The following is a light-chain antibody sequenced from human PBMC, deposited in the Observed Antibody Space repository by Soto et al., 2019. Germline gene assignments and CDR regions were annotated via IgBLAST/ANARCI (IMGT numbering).Light chain of an antibody. J-gene: IGLJ3*02. CDR1: SSDVGSYNL. V-gene: IGLV2-14*02. CDR2: EVS. CDR3: ISYTSSSTWV. Sequence: QSVLTQPASVSGSPGQSITISCTGTSSDVGSYNLVSWYQQHPGKAPKLMIYEVSNRPSGVSDRFSGSRSGNTASLTISGLQAEDESDYYCISYTSSSTWVFGGGTQLTVL.